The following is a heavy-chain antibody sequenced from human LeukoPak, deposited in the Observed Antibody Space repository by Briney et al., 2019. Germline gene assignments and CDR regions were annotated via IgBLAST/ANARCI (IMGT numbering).Heavy chain of an antibody. V-gene: IGHV3-53*01. J-gene: IGHJ3*02. D-gene: IGHD2/OR15-2a*01. CDR1: GFTVSSNY. Sequence: PGGSLRLSCAASGFTVSSNYINWVRQAPGKGLEWVSLIYSGGTTYYADSVKGRFTISRDNSKNTVHLQTNNLRAEDTAMYFCARRLYIVRGAFDIWGQGTMVTVSS. CDR3: ARRLYIVRGAFDI. CDR2: IYSGGTT.